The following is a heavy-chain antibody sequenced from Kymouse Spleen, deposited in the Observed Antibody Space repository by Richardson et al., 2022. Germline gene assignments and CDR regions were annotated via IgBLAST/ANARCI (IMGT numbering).Heavy chain of an antibody. CDR1: GGSISSSSYY. D-gene: IGHD6-19*01. Sequence: QLQLQESGPGLVKPSETLSLTCTVSGGSISSSSYYWGWIRQPPGKGLEWIGSIYYSGSTYYNPSLKSRVTISVDTSKNQFSLKLSSVTAADTAVYYCARHEIAVAVDAFDIWGQGTMVTVSS. J-gene: IGHJ3*02. CDR2: IYYSGST. CDR3: ARHEIAVAVDAFDI. V-gene: IGHV4-39*01.